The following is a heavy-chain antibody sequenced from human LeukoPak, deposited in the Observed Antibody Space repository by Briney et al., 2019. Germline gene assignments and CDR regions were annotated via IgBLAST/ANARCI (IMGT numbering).Heavy chain of an antibody. V-gene: IGHV3-23*01. CDR1: GFSFSNSA. D-gene: IGHD5-12*01. Sequence: GGSLRLSCAASGFSFSNSAMSWVRQAPGKGLEWVSLLIASSGSTFYADSVKGRFTISRDNSKNTLYLQMNSLRAEDTAVYYCAKGAYDYIEMGYYDYWGQGTLVTVSS. J-gene: IGHJ4*02. CDR3: AKGAYDYIEMGYYDY. CDR2: LIASSGST.